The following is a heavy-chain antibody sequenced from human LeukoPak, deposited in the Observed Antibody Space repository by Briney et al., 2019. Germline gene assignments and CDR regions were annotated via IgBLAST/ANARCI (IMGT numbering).Heavy chain of an antibody. Sequence: PGGSLTLSYAASGLTFSSYAMSWVRQAPGKGLEWVSAISGSGDSTYHADSVKGRFTISRDNSTNTLYLQLNSLRAEDTAVYSCAKSKFGVVSMPRGDFDYWGQGTLVTVSS. V-gene: IGHV3-23*01. CDR2: ISGSGDST. D-gene: IGHD3-3*01. CDR1: GLTFSSYA. CDR3: AKSKFGVVSMPRGDFDY. J-gene: IGHJ4*02.